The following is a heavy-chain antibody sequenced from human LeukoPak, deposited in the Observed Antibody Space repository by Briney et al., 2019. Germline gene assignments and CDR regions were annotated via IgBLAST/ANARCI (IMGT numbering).Heavy chain of an antibody. J-gene: IGHJ6*02. D-gene: IGHD6-6*01. V-gene: IGHV4-30-4*01. CDR2: IYYSGST. Sequence: SETLSLTCTVSGVSVSSGDYYWSWIRRPPGKGLEWIGYIYYSGSTYYNPSLKSRVTISVDTSKNQFSLKLSSVTGADTAVYYCARDGFSVAARLTPNCYYYGMDVWGQGTTVTVSS. CDR1: GVSVSSGDYY. CDR3: ARDGFSVAARLTPNCYYYGMDV.